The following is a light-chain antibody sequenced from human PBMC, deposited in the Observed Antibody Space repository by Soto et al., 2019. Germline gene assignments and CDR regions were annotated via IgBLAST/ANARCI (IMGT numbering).Light chain of an antibody. Sequence: DIQMTQSPSTLSASVGDRVTITCRASQSISSWLAWYQQKPGKAPKLLIYDASSLESGVPSRFSGRGSGTEFTLTISSLQPEDFATYYCLQVDVYPWTFGQGTKVDI. J-gene: IGKJ1*01. CDR3: LQVDVYPWT. V-gene: IGKV1-5*01. CDR1: QSISSW. CDR2: DAS.